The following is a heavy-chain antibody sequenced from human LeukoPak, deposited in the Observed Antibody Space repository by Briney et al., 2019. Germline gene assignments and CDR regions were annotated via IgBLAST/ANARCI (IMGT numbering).Heavy chain of an antibody. CDR1: GFTFSTYN. D-gene: IGHD3-9*01. Sequence: PGGSLRLSCAASGFTFSTYNMNWVRQAPGKGPEWVSSITSGGTYTYYADSVEGRFTTSRDNAKNSLSLQLSSLRAEDTAVYYCARGHYDILTASYKWTPDYWGQGILVTVSS. J-gene: IGHJ4*02. V-gene: IGHV3-21*06. CDR3: ARGHYDILTASYKWTPDY. CDR2: ITSGGTYT.